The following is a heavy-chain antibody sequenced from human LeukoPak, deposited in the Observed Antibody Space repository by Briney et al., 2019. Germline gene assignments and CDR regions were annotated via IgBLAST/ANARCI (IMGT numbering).Heavy chain of an antibody. CDR1: GFSFNTYW. D-gene: IGHD3-9*01. J-gene: IGHJ4*02. Sequence: GESLQISCKGSGFSFNTYWIAWVRQMPGKGLEWMGLIYPGDSDIRYSPSFQGQVTISADESISTTYLQWSSLKASDTAMYYCARQADYNILTGYFKGHLDYWGQGTLVTVSS. CDR3: ARQADYNILTGYFKGHLDY. V-gene: IGHV5-51*01. CDR2: IYPGDSDI.